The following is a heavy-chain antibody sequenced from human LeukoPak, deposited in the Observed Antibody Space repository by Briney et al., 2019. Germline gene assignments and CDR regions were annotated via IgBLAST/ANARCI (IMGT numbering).Heavy chain of an antibody. D-gene: IGHD6-19*01. V-gene: IGHV3-33*01. Sequence: GGSLRLSCAASGFTFSNYGMHWVRQAPGKGLEWVAVIWYDGSNKYYADSVKGRFTISRDNSKNTLYLQMNSLRAEDTAVYYCARTDSSGWYVGLEYFDYWGQGTLVTVSS. J-gene: IGHJ4*02. CDR3: ARTDSSGWYVGLEYFDY. CDR2: IWYDGSNK. CDR1: GFTFSNYG.